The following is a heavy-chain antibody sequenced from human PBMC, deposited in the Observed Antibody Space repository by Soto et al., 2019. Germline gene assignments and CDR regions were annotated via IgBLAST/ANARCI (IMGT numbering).Heavy chain of an antibody. Sequence: GGSLRLSCAASGFTFSSYGMHWVRQAPGKGLEWVAVIWYDGSNKYYADSVKGRFTISRDNSKNTLYLQMNSLRAEDTAVYYCVRGYNYYYFDYWGQGTLVTVSS. CDR1: GFTFSSYG. CDR2: IWYDGSNK. J-gene: IGHJ4*02. V-gene: IGHV3-33*01. D-gene: IGHD5-12*01. CDR3: VRGYNYYYFDY.